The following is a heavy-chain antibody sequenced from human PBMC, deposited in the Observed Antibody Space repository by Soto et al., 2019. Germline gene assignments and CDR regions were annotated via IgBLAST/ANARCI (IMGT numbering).Heavy chain of an antibody. V-gene: IGHV5-10-1*01. CDR1: GYSFTSYW. J-gene: IGHJ6*02. D-gene: IGHD6-6*01. CDR2: IDPSDSYT. Sequence: PGESLKISCKGSGYSFTSYWISWVRQMPGKGLEWMGRIDPSDSYTNYSPSFQGHVTISADKSISTAYLQWSSLKASDTAMYYCARHRPDPYSSSHYYYYYGMDVWGQGTTVTVSS. CDR3: ARHRPDPYSSSHYYYYYGMDV.